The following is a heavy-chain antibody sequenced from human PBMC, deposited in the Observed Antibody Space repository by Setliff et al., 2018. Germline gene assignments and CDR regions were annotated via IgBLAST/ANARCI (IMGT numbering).Heavy chain of an antibody. CDR2: ISPYTGKT. D-gene: IGHD3-22*01. CDR1: GYTFSDYI. Sequence: ASVKVSCKASGYTFSDYIINWVRQAPGQGLEWVGWISPYTGKTYFAQKLQGRVTMTTDTSTGIAYMELRSLRSDDTAVYYCARDADYYDSSENPIVDYWGQGTLVTVSS. V-gene: IGHV1-18*01. CDR3: ARDADYYDSSENPIVDY. J-gene: IGHJ4*02.